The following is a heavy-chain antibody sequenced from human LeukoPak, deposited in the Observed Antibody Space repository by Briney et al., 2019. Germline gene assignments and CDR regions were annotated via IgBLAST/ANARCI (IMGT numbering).Heavy chain of an antibody. Sequence: SETLSLTCTVSGGSISSYYWSWIRQPPGKGLEWIGYIYYSGSTNYSPSLKSRVTISVDTSKNQFSLKLSSVTAADTAVYYCARGLGYCSGGSCYSDAFDIWGQGTMVTVSS. CDR2: IYYSGST. CDR3: ARGLGYCSGGSCYSDAFDI. J-gene: IGHJ3*02. CDR1: GGSISSYY. V-gene: IGHV4-59*08. D-gene: IGHD2-15*01.